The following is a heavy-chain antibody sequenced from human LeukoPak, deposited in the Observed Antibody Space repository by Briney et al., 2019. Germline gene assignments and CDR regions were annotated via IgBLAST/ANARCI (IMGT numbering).Heavy chain of an antibody. V-gene: IGHV3-23*01. J-gene: IGHJ3*02. Sequence: PGGSLRLSCAASGFTFSSYAMSWVRQAPGKGLEWVSAISGSGGSTYYADSVKGRFTISRDNSKNTLYLQMNSLRAEDTAVYYCARGPYPSRAFDIWGQGTMVTVSS. CDR1: GFTFSSYA. D-gene: IGHD2-2*01. CDR3: ARGPYPSRAFDI. CDR2: ISGSGGST.